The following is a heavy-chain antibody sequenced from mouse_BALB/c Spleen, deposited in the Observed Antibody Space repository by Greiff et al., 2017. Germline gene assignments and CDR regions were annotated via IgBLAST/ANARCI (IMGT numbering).Heavy chain of an antibody. CDR3: ARVDY. CDR1: GYSITSDYA. J-gene: IGHJ2*01. V-gene: IGHV3-2*02. Sequence: EVQLQQSGPGLVKPSQSLSLTCTVTGYSITSDYAWNWIRQFPGNKLEWMGYISYSGSTSYNPSLKSRISITRDTSKNQFFLQLNSVTTEDTATYYCARVDYWGQGTTLTVSS. CDR2: ISYSGST.